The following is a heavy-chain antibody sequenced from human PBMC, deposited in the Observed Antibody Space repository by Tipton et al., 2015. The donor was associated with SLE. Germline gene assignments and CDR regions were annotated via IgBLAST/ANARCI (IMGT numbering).Heavy chain of an antibody. Sequence: TLSLTCNVSGVSISSGSYYWSWVRQPAGKGLEWIGRIFISGNTNYNPSLKSRVAISVDKSKNQFSLNLTSVTAADTAVYYCARELAAAGSDWFDPWGQGTLVSVSS. V-gene: IGHV4-61*02. CDR3: ARELAAAGSDWFDP. CDR2: IFISGNT. D-gene: IGHD6-13*01. J-gene: IGHJ5*02. CDR1: GVSISSGSYY.